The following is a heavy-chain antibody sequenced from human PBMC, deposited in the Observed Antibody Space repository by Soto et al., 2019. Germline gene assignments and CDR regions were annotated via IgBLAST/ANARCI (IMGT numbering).Heavy chain of an antibody. V-gene: IGHV5-51*01. Sequence: EVQLVQSGAEVKKPGESLKISCKGSGYSFTSYWIGWVRQMPGKGLEWMGIIYPGDSDTRYSPSFQGQVTISADKSISTAYLQWSSLKASDTAMYYCARHRSPGRGGTNIAAAGVWFDPWGQGTLVTVSS. J-gene: IGHJ5*02. CDR3: ARHRSPGRGGTNIAAAGVWFDP. CDR2: IYPGDSDT. D-gene: IGHD6-13*01. CDR1: GYSFTSYW.